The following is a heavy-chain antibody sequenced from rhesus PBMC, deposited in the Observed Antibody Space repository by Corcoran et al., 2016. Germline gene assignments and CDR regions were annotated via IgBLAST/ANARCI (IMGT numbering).Heavy chain of an antibody. J-gene: IGHJ4*01. CDR1: GGSISSGYYY. CDR3: ARNFDY. CDR2: INGNSGST. Sequence: QVQLQESGPGLVKPSETLSLTCAVSGGSISSGYYYWTWIRQPPGKGLEWIGEINGNSGSTNYLPSLKRRVTISKDASKNQFSLKLRSVTAADTAVYYCARNFDYWGQGVLVTVSS. V-gene: IGHV4S12*01.